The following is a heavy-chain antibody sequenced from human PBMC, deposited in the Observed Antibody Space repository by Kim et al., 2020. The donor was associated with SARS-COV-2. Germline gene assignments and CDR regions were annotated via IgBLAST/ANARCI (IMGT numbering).Heavy chain of an antibody. J-gene: IGHJ4*02. Sequence: YWDSVKGRLTISRDNAKDSLYLQMSSLRAEDTAVYYCARLEGAVTTLGYWGQGTSATVSS. D-gene: IGHD3-3*01. V-gene: IGHV3-7*01. CDR3: ARLEGAVTTLGY.